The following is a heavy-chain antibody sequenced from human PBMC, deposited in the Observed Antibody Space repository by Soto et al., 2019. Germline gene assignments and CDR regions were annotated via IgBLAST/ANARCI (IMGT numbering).Heavy chain of an antibody. CDR2: INPNSGGT. Sequence: ASVKVSCKASGYTFTGYYMHWVRQALGQGLEWMGWINPNSGGTNYAQKFQGRVTMTRDTSISTAYMELSRLRSDDTAVYYCAREGSSSWYRWFDPWGQGTLVTVSS. D-gene: IGHD6-13*01. CDR3: AREGSSSWYRWFDP. CDR1: GYTFTGYY. V-gene: IGHV1-2*02. J-gene: IGHJ5*02.